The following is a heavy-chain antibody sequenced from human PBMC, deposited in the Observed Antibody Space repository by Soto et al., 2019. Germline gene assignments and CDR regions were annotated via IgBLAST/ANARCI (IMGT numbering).Heavy chain of an antibody. J-gene: IGHJ4*02. Sequence: GGSLRLSCAASGFTFSSYAMSWVRQAPGKGLEWVSGISGSGGSTYYVDFVKGRFTISRDNSKNTLSLQMNSLRAEDTAIYYCAKEKNIAVTGTLGYFDYWGQGTPVTVSS. V-gene: IGHV3-23*01. CDR3: AKEKNIAVTGTLGYFDY. CDR1: GFTFSSYA. D-gene: IGHD6-19*01. CDR2: ISGSGGST.